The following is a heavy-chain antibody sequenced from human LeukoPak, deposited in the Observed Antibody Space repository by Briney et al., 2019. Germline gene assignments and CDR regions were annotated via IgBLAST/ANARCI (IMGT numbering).Heavy chain of an antibody. CDR2: ISGSGGST. Sequence: PGGSLRLSCAASGFTFSSYAMSWVRQAPGKGLEWVSAISGSGGSTYYADSVKGRFTISRDNSKNTLYLQMNSLRAEDTAVYYCANLGSTYYYDSSGYYPKDLDYWGQGTLVTVSS. CDR1: GFTFSSYA. J-gene: IGHJ4*02. D-gene: IGHD3-22*01. CDR3: ANLGSTYYYDSSGYYPKDLDY. V-gene: IGHV3-23*01.